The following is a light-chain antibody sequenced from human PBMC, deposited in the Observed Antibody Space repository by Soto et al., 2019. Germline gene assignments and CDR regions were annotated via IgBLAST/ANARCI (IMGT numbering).Light chain of an antibody. V-gene: IGKV1-39*01. CDR3: QQSSSTVLT. CDR1: QSISSY. Sequence: DIQMTQSPSSLSASVGDRVTITCRASQSISSYLNWYQQKPGKAPKLLIYAASSLPGGVPSRFSGSGSGTDFTLTISSLQREDCAIYYCQQSSSTVLTFGGGTKVEIK. J-gene: IGKJ4*01. CDR2: AAS.